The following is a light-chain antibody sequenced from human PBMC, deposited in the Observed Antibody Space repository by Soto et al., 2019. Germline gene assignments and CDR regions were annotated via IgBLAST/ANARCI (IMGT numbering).Light chain of an antibody. CDR2: GNS. J-gene: IGLJ2*01. Sequence: QSVLTQPPSVSGAPGQRVTISCTGSSSNIGAGYDVHWYQQLPGTAPKLLIYGNSNRPSGVPYRFSGSKSGTSASLAITGLLAEDEADYYCQSSDSSRSGSVFGGGTKLTVL. CDR3: QSSDSSRSGSV. V-gene: IGLV1-40*01. CDR1: SSNIGAGYD.